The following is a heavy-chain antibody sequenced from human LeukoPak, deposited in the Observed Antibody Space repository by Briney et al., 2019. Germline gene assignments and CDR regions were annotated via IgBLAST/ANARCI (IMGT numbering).Heavy chain of an antibody. D-gene: IGHD1-26*01. CDR2: INPSGGST. CDR3: ARGPRVGATFVRRYNWFDP. J-gene: IGHJ5*02. Sequence: ASVKVSCKASGYTFTNYYIHWVRQAPGQGLEWMGLINPSGGSTNYAQKFQGRVTMTRDTSTSTVYMELSSLRSEDTAVYYCARGPRVGATFVRRYNWFDPWGQGTLVTVSS. V-gene: IGHV1-46*01. CDR1: GYTFTNYY.